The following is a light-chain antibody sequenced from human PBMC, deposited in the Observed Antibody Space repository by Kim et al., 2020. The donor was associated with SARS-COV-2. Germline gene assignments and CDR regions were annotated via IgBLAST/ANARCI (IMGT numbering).Light chain of an antibody. J-gene: IGKJ2*01. Sequence: LVPGERATLYCQARQRVSSSYVAWYHQKRGQATMHLICGASIRATGILDRFRGSGSGTDFSLTISSLEPEDFAVYYWQQYGSSPRAFGQETELEI. V-gene: IGKV3-20*01. CDR2: GAS. CDR1: QRVSSSY. CDR3: QQYGSSPRA.